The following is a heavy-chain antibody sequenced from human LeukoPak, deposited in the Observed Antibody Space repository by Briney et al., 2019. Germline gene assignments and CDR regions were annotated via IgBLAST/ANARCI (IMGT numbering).Heavy chain of an antibody. CDR3: ARQFVGAVAGIFDY. V-gene: IGHV5-51*07. CDR1: GYSFTSCW. D-gene: IGHD6-19*01. CDR2: IYPGDSDT. Sequence: GESLKSSCKGSGYSFTSCWIGWVHQMPGKGLEWMGIIYPGDSDTRYSPSFQGQVTISADKSISTAYLQWSSLKASDTAMYYCARQFVGAVAGIFDYRGQGTLVTVSS. J-gene: IGHJ4*02.